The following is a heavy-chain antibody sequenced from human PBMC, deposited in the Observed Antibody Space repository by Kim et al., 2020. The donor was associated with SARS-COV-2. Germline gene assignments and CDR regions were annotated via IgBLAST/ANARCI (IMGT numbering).Heavy chain of an antibody. Sequence: GKGRFTISRDASKNTAYLEMRGLKTEDTALYYCTRIPATTLAFWDAFDIWGQGTMVTVSS. D-gene: IGHD3-3*02. CDR3: TRIPATTLAFWDAFDI. V-gene: IGHV3-73*01. J-gene: IGHJ3*02.